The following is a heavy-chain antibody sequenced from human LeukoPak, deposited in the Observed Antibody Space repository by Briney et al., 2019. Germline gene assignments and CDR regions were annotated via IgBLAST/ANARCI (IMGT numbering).Heavy chain of an antibody. Sequence: SVRVSCQASGGTFSSYAISWVRQAPGQGLEWMGGIIPIFGTANYAQKFQGRVTITADESTSTAYMELSSLRSEDTAVYYCARETGIVGATTVDYWGQGTLVTVSS. CDR2: IIPIFGTA. CDR3: ARETGIVGATTVDY. D-gene: IGHD1-26*01. CDR1: GGTFSSYA. J-gene: IGHJ4*02. V-gene: IGHV1-69*13.